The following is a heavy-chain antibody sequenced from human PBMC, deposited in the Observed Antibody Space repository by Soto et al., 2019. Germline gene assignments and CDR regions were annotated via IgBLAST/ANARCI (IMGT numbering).Heavy chain of an antibody. D-gene: IGHD2-15*01. V-gene: IGHV2-5*02. CDR1: GFSLRTSGVG. J-gene: IGHJ5*02. CDR3: AHRGPYCSGGSCYYRGNWFEP. Sequence: GPTLGNPRKTLTLTCTFYGFSLRTSGVGVGWIRQPPGKALEWRALIYWDDDKRYSPSLKSRLTITKDTSKNQVVLTMTNMDPVDTATYYCAHRGPYCSGGSCYYRGNWFEPWAQGTLVTVSS. CDR2: IYWDDDK.